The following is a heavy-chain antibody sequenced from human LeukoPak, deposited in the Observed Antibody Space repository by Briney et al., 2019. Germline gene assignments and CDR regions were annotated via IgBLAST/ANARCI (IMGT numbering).Heavy chain of an antibody. D-gene: IGHD2-15*01. Sequence: GGSLRLSCAASGFTFSSYAMSRVRQAPGKGLEWVSAISGSGGSTYCADSVKGRFTISRDNSKNTLYLQMNSLRAEDTAVYYCAKSCSGGSCYSDYWGQGTLVTVSS. CDR2: ISGSGGST. V-gene: IGHV3-23*01. CDR3: AKSCSGGSCYSDY. CDR1: GFTFSSYA. J-gene: IGHJ4*02.